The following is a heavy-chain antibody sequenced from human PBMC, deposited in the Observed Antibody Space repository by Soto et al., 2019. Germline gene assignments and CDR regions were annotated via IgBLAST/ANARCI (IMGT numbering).Heavy chain of an antibody. V-gene: IGHV4-61*01. D-gene: IGHD4-17*01. CDR1: GGSVSSGSYY. J-gene: IGHJ6*02. CDR2: IYYSGST. CDR3: ARDLSGDYGPEAPPDYYYGMDV. Sequence: PSETLSLTCTVSGGSVSSGSYYWSWIRQPPGKGLEWIGYIYYSGSTNYNPSIKSRVTISVDTSKNQFSLKLSSVTAADTAVYYCARDLSGDYGPEAPPDYYYGMDVWGQGTTVTVSS.